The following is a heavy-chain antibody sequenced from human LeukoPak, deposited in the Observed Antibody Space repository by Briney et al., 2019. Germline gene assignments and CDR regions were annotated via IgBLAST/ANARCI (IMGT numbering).Heavy chain of an antibody. CDR2: ISGSGGNT. D-gene: IGHD2-15*01. Sequence: GGSLRLSCTTSVFPFSRYSMNWVRQAPGKGLEWVSIISGSGGNTFYADAVKGRFTISRDNSKNTLYLQMNNLRDEDTAVYYCAKDPPCSGGTCYGYFESWGQGTLVTVSS. V-gene: IGHV3-23*01. CDR1: VFPFSRYS. J-gene: IGHJ4*02. CDR3: AKDPPCSGGTCYGYFES.